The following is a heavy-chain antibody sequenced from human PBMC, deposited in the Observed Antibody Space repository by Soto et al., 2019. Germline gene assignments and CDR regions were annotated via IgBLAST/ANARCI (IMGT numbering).Heavy chain of an antibody. CDR1: GYTFSTYS. Sequence: QVQLVQSGPEVTKPGASVKVSCKASGYTFSTYSLNWVRQAPGQGLEWMGYISTSSGHAIYAHTLQGIVTMTKATSSSTAYMELESLTSDDAAIYYCARRMIRGVNENEYWGQGTLVTVSS. CDR3: ARRMIRGVNENEY. D-gene: IGHD3-10*01. J-gene: IGHJ4*02. CDR2: ISTSSGHA. V-gene: IGHV1-18*04.